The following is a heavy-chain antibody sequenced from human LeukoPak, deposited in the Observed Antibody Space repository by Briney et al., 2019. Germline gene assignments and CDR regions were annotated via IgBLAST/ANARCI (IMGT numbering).Heavy chain of an antibody. Sequence: SETLSLTCTVSGDSISDYYWSWIRQPAGKGLELIGRIYTNGITNYNPSLKSRVTTSVDTSKNQLSLRLSSVTAADTAVYYCAKYRDSSGYFSSFDYWGQGTLVTVSS. J-gene: IGHJ4*02. CDR2: IYTNGIT. D-gene: IGHD3-22*01. V-gene: IGHV4-4*07. CDR1: GDSISDYY. CDR3: AKYRDSSGYFSSFDY.